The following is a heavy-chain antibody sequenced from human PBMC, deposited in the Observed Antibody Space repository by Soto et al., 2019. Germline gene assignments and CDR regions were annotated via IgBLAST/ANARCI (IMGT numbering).Heavy chain of an antibody. CDR1: GFTFSNAW. V-gene: IGHV3-15*07. Sequence: PGGSLRLSCAASGFTFSNAWMNWVRQAPGKGLEWVGRIKSKTDGGTTDYAAPVKGRFTISRDDSKNTLYLQMNSLKTEDTAVYYCTTHNQYYYDSSGYRLYYYYGMDVWGQGTTVTVSS. D-gene: IGHD3-22*01. CDR2: IKSKTDGGTT. J-gene: IGHJ6*02. CDR3: TTHNQYYYDSSGYRLYYYYGMDV.